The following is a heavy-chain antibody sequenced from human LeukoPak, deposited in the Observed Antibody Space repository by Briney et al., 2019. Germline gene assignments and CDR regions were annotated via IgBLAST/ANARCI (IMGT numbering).Heavy chain of an antibody. D-gene: IGHD2-15*01. CDR3: ARSSLGGSFSR. CDR2: INHSVST. V-gene: IGHV4-34*01. Sequence: SETLSLTCAVYGGSFSGYYWSWIRQPPGKGLEWIGEINHSVSTNYNPSLKSRVTISVDPSKNQFTLKLSSVTAADTAVYYCARSSLGGSFSRWGQGTLVTVSS. CDR1: GGSFSGYY. J-gene: IGHJ4*02.